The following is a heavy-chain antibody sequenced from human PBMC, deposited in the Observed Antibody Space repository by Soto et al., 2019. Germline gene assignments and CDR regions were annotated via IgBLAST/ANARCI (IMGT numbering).Heavy chain of an antibody. V-gene: IGHV1-69*13. CDR1: GGTFSSYA. J-gene: IGHJ3*02. D-gene: IGHD2-15*01. Sequence: ASVKVSCKASGGTFSSYAISWVRQAPGQGLEWMGGIIPIFGTANYAQKFQGRVTITADESTSTAYMELSSLRSEDTAVYYCAKVVVATHDAFDTWGQGTMLTVSS. CDR3: AKVVVATHDAFDT. CDR2: IIPIFGTA.